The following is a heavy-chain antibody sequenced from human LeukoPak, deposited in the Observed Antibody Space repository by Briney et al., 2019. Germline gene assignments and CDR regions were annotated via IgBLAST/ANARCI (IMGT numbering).Heavy chain of an antibody. Sequence: SETLSLTCTVSGGSISSGSFYWSWIRQPAGKGLEWIGRVSPSGSTNSNPSLKSRVTISVDTSKNQFSLKLSSVTAADTAVYYCARLRYFDWLEFDYWGQGTLVTVSS. CDR3: ARLRYFDWLEFDY. CDR2: VSPSGST. CDR1: GGSISSGSFY. J-gene: IGHJ4*02. V-gene: IGHV4-61*02. D-gene: IGHD3-9*01.